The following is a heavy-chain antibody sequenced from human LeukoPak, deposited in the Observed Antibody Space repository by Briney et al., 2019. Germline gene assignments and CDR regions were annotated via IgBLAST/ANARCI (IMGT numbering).Heavy chain of an antibody. CDR3: SWSGEAD. J-gene: IGHJ4*02. D-gene: IGHD1-26*01. V-gene: IGHV3-7*01. CDR2: IKEDGSER. CDR1: GFTLSDYW. Sequence: GGSLRLSCAASGFTLSDYWMTWVRRAPGKGLEWVADIKEDGSERYYVDSVKGRFTISRDKAKNSVFLQMNGLRAEDTAVYYCSWSGEADWGQGTLVTVSS.